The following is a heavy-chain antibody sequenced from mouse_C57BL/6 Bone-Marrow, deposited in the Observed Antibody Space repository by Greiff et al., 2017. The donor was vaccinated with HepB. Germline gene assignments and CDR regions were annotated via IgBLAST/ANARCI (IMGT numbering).Heavy chain of an antibody. Sequence: EVHLVESGGGLVQPKGSLKLSCAASGFSFNTYAMNWVRQAPGKGLDWVARIRSKSNNYATYYADSVKDRFTNSRDDSESMLYLQMNNLKTEDTAMYYCVRHNYGSSLDYWGQGTTLTVSS. CDR1: GFSFNTYA. J-gene: IGHJ2*01. V-gene: IGHV10-1*01. CDR3: VRHNYGSSLDY. CDR2: IRSKSNNYAT. D-gene: IGHD1-1*01.